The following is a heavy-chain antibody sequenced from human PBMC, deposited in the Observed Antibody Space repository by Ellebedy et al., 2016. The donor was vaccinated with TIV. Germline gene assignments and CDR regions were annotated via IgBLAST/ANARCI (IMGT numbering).Heavy chain of an antibody. J-gene: IGHJ5*02. CDR3: ARDISMVVRRFDP. V-gene: IGHV4-39*07. CDR1: GASISSNSYF. Sequence: SETLSLXXTVSGASISSNSYFWGWIRQPPGKGLEWIGSIFHSGSTDYNPSLKSRVTMSVDTSKNQFSLRMTSVTAADTAVYYCARDISMVVRRFDPWGQGTLVTVSS. D-gene: IGHD3-22*01. CDR2: IFHSGST.